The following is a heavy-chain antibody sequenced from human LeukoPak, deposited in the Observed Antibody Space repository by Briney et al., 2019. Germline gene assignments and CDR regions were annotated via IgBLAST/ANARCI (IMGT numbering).Heavy chain of an antibody. CDR2: IHYSGST. D-gene: IGHD3-10*01. CDR3: ARDMARFGEGYGMDV. CDR1: AGSISSDNYY. Sequence: SETLSLTCIVSAGSISSDNYYWSWICQHPGKGLGWIGYIHYSGSTYYNPSLKSRVTISVDTSKNQFSLKLSSVTAADTAVYYCARDMARFGEGYGMDVWGQGTTVTVSS. J-gene: IGHJ6*02. V-gene: IGHV4-31*03.